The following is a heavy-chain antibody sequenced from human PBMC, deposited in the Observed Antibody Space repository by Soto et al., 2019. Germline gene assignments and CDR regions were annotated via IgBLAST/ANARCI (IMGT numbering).Heavy chain of an antibody. V-gene: IGHV1-2*02. CDR3: ARAGIAAAGSGEYGMDV. CDR2: INPNSGTI. J-gene: IGHJ6*02. Sequence: ASVKVSCKASGSTFTGHYIHWVRQAPGQGLEWMGWINPNSGTIKYAQKFQGRVTLTRETSITTAYMELNSLKSDDTAVYYCARAGIAAAGSGEYGMDVWGQGTTVTVSS. D-gene: IGHD6-13*01. CDR1: GSTFTGHY.